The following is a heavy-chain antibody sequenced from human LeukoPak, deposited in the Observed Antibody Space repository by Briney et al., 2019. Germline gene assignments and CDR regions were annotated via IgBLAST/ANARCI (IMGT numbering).Heavy chain of an antibody. J-gene: IGHJ4*02. Sequence: SETLSLTCAVYGGSFSGYYWSWIRQPPGKGLEWIGGINHSGSTNYNPSLKSRVTISVDTSKNQFSLKLSSVTAADTAVYYCARGGNYDSSGYYFDYWGQGTLVTVSS. CDR2: INHSGST. D-gene: IGHD3-22*01. CDR1: GGSFSGYY. V-gene: IGHV4-34*01. CDR3: ARGGNYDSSGYYFDY.